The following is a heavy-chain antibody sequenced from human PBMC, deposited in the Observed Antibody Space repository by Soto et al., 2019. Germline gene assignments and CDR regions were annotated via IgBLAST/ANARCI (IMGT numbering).Heavy chain of an antibody. Sequence: EVQLLESGGGLVQPGGSLRLSCAASGFTFSSYAMNWVRQAPGKGLEWVSVISGSGGSTYYANSVKGRFTISRDNSWNTLYLQMNSLRAEDTAVYYCARRSSGWYFDYCGQGTLVTVSS. CDR1: GFTFSSYA. D-gene: IGHD6-19*01. J-gene: IGHJ4*02. V-gene: IGHV3-23*01. CDR3: ARRSSGWYFDY. CDR2: ISGSGGST.